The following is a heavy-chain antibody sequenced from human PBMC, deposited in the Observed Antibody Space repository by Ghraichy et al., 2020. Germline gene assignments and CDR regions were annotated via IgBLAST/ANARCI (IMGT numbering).Heavy chain of an antibody. Sequence: SQTLSLTCTVSAGSISSYYWSWFRQPPGKGLEWISYIYYNGTTNYNPSLKSRVSMSVDTTKNQLSLKLTSVTTADTAVYYCSRDGRGGNYYYMDFWGRGTTVAVSS. CDR3: SRDGRGGNYYYMDF. CDR1: AGSISSYY. V-gene: IGHV4-59*01. D-gene: IGHD3-10*01. CDR2: IYYNGTT. J-gene: IGHJ6*03.